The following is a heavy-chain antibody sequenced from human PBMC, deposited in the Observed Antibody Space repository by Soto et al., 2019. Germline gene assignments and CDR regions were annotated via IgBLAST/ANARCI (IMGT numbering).Heavy chain of an antibody. J-gene: IGHJ6*01. V-gene: IGHV3-23*01. D-gene: IGHD4-4*01. CDR2: VSGSGGFT. Sequence: GGSLRLSCAASGFRFSSYAMSWVRQAPRKGLEWVSIVSGSGGFTYYADSVKGRFTVSRDNSKNTLYLQMNSLRAEDTAVYYCARDGLQRAYYYYGMDVCGQGTTVTVSS. CDR1: GFRFSSYA. CDR3: ARDGLQRAYYYYGMDV.